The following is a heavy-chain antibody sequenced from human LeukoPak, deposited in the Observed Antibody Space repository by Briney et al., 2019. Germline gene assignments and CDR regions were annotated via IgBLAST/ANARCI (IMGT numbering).Heavy chain of an antibody. CDR3: ARQRFDYGYGMDV. CDR2: IDPSDSYI. Sequence: HGESLKISCKGSGYSFTSYWISWVRQMPGKGLEWLGRIDPSDSYINYSPSFQGHVTISADKSISTAYLQWSSLKASGTAMYCCARQRFDYGYGMDVWGQGTTVTVSS. D-gene: IGHD3-16*01. V-gene: IGHV5-10-1*01. CDR1: GYSFTSYW. J-gene: IGHJ6*02.